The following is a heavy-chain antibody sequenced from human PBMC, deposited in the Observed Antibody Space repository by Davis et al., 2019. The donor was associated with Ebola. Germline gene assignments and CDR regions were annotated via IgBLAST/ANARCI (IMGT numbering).Heavy chain of an antibody. CDR2: IKQDGSEN. J-gene: IGHJ4*02. D-gene: IGHD2-15*01. Sequence: GESLKISCAASGFTFSSYWMSWVRQAPGKGLEWVANIKQDGSENYYVDSVKGRITISRDNAKNSLYLQMNSLRAEDTAVYYCARGPPEDVVVVVVAADYWGQGTLVTVSS. V-gene: IGHV3-7*01. CDR1: GFTFSSYW. CDR3: ARGPPEDVVVVVVAADY.